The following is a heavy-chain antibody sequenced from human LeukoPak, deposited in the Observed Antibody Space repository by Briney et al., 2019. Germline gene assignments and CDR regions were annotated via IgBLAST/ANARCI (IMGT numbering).Heavy chain of an antibody. D-gene: IGHD2-2*01. Sequence: GGSLSLAFAASGFTFSSYGMHWVRQAPGKGLEWVAFIRYDGSNKYYADSVKGRFTISRDNSKNTLYLQMNSLRAEDTAVYYCAKTGYCSSTSCRPYYYCYMDVWGKGATASVCS. J-gene: IGHJ6*03. CDR1: GFTFSSYG. CDR2: IRYDGSNK. V-gene: IGHV3-30*02. CDR3: AKTGYCSSTSCRPYYYCYMDV.